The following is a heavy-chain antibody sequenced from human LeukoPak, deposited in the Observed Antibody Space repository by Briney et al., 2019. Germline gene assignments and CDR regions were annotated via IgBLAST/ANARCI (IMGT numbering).Heavy chain of an antibody. Sequence: ASVKVSCKASGYTFTSYGISWVRQAPGQGLEWMGWISAYNGNTNYAQKLQGRVTMTTDTSTSTAYMELRSLRSDDTAVYYCARDILTGYSTNWFDPWGQGTLVTDSS. CDR2: ISAYNGNT. D-gene: IGHD3-9*01. J-gene: IGHJ5*02. CDR1: GYTFTSYG. V-gene: IGHV1-18*04. CDR3: ARDILTGYSTNWFDP.